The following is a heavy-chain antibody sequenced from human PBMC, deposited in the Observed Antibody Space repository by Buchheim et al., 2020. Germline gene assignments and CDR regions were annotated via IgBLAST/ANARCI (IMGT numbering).Heavy chain of an antibody. CDR3: AKFLGPSTFPIDY. J-gene: IGHJ4*02. CDR2: ISYDGSNK. V-gene: IGHV3-30*18. D-gene: IGHD2/OR15-2a*01. Sequence: QVQLVESGGGVVQPGRSLRLSCAASGFTFSSYGMHWVRQAPGKGLEWVAVISYDGSNKYYADSVKGRFTISRDNSKNTLYLQMNSLRAEDTAVYYCAKFLGPSTFPIDYWGQGTL. CDR1: GFTFSSYG.